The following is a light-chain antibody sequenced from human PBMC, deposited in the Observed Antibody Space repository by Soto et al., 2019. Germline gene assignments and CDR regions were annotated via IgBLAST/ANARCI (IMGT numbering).Light chain of an antibody. J-gene: IGKJ4*01. CDR3: QQRSNWLT. V-gene: IGKV3D-11*01. Sequence: TQSPSSLSASVGDRVTITCRASQGIRNDLGWYQQKPGQAPRLLIYDASNRATGIPARFSGSGSGTDFTLTISSLEPEDFAVYYCQQRSNWLTFGGGTKVEIK. CDR2: DAS. CDR1: QGIRND.